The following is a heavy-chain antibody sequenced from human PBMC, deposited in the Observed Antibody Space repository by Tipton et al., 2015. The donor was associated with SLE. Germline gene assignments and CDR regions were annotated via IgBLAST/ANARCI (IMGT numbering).Heavy chain of an antibody. CDR2: INHSGST. D-gene: IGHD3-10*01. Sequence: TLSLTCAVYGGSFSGYYWSWIRQPPGKGLEWIGEINHSGSTNHNPSFKSRVTISVDTSKNQFSLKLSSVTAADTAVYYCARTEQGTGSYYRLVFEIWGQGTLVTVSS. CDR1: GGSFSGYY. J-gene: IGHJ4*02. CDR3: ARTEQGTGSYYRLVFEI. V-gene: IGHV4-34*01.